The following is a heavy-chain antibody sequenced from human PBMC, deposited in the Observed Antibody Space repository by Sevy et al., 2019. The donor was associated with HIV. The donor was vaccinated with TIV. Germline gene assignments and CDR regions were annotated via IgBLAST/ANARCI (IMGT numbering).Heavy chain of an antibody. CDR1: GFTFSKYW. Sequence: GGSLRLSCAASGFTFSKYWMGWVRQAPGKGLEWVANIKHDAGQKYYVDSVKGRLTISRDNAKNSLYLQMNSLRAEDTAVYFCARDDGNYYFHYWGQGTLVTVSS. CDR3: ARDDGNYYFHY. V-gene: IGHV3-7*01. D-gene: IGHD1-7*01. CDR2: IKHDAGQK. J-gene: IGHJ4*02.